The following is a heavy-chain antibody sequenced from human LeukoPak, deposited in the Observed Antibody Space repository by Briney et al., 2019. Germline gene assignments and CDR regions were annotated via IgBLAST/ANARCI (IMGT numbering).Heavy chain of an antibody. V-gene: IGHV3-66*01. Sequence: TGGSLRLSCAASGFTVRSNQMNWVRQAPGKWLEWVSVIHSGGSTFYADSVKGRFIISRDNSKNTLYLQMKSLRAEDTAVYHCARDGDYGWFDPWGQGTLVTVSS. CDR3: ARDGDYGWFDP. D-gene: IGHD4-17*01. J-gene: IGHJ5*02. CDR1: GFTVRSNQ. CDR2: IHSGGST.